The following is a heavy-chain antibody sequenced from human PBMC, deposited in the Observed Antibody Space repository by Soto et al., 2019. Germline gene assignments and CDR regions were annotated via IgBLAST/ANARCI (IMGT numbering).Heavy chain of an antibody. CDR3: ARDYYVVSGSSDDIPLDY. CDR2: ISVSDAFI. D-gene: IGHD3-10*01. J-gene: IGHJ4*02. CDR1: GFNVGAFA. Sequence: GGSLRLSCAASGFNVGAFAVNWVRQAPGKGLEWVSGISVSDAFIYYADSVRGRFSISRDNSQNTVYLQMNSLRAEDTAVYYCARDYYVVSGSSDDIPLDYWGQGTLVTVSS. V-gene: IGHV3-23*01.